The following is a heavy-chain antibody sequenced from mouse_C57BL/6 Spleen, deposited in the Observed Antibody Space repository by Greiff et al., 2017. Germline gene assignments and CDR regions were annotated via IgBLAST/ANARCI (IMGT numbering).Heavy chain of an antibody. D-gene: IGHD2-5*01. V-gene: IGHV1-76*01. Sequence: QVQLQQSGAELVRPGASVKLSCKASGYTFTDYYINWVKQRPGQGLEWIARIYPGSGNTYYNEKFKGKATLTAEKSSSTAYMQLSSLTSEDYAVYVCARSGYSNTFDYGGQGTTLTVSS. CDR1: GYTFTDYY. CDR2: IYPGSGNT. CDR3: ARSGYSNTFDY. J-gene: IGHJ2*01.